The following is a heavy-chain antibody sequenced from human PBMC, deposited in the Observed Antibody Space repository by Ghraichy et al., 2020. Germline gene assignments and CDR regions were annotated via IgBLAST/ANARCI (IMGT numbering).Heavy chain of an antibody. V-gene: IGHV3-33*01. J-gene: IGHJ6*02. Sequence: GGSLRLSCAASGFTFSSYGMHWVRQAPGKGLEWVAVIWYDGSNKYYADSVKGRFTISRDNSKNTLYLQMNSLRAEDTAVYYCARDYGEYYYYGMDVWGQGTTVTVSS. D-gene: IGHD4-17*01. CDR2: IWYDGSNK. CDR3: ARDYGEYYYYGMDV. CDR1: GFTFSSYG.